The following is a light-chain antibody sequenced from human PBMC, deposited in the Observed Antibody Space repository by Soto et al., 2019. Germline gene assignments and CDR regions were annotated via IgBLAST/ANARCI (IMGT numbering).Light chain of an antibody. J-gene: IGLJ2*01. CDR3: SSYTSTTTLV. CDR2: EVN. CDR1: NSDVGAYNY. V-gene: IGLV2-14*01. Sequence: QSALTQPASVSGSPGQSITISCTGTNSDVGAYNYVSWYQHYPGKAPKLMIYEVNNRPSGVSTRFSGSKSGNTASLTISGLQAEDEADYHCSSYTSTTTLVFGGGTKLTVL.